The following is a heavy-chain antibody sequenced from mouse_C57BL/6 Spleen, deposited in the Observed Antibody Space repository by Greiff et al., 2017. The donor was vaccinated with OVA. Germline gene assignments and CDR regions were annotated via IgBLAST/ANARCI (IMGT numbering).Heavy chain of an antibody. J-gene: IGHJ3*01. CDR2: ILPGSGST. Sequence: QVQLKESGAELMKPGASVKLSCKATGYTFTGYWIEWVKQRPGHGLEWIGEILPGSGSTNYNEKFKGKATFTADTSSNTAYMQLSSLTTEDSAIYYCARGAYGSSYRFAYWGQGTLVTVSA. V-gene: IGHV1-9*01. D-gene: IGHD1-1*01. CDR1: GYTFTGYW. CDR3: ARGAYGSSYRFAY.